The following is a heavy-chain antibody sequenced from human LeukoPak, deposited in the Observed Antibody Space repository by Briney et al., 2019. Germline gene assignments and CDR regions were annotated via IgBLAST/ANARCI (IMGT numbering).Heavy chain of an antibody. V-gene: IGHV4-38-2*02. D-gene: IGHD3-10*01. CDR1: GYSISNGYY. CDR3: AREGPHGSGIYYNPLDY. J-gene: IGHJ4*02. CDR2: IYHSGST. Sequence: PSETLSLTCTVSGYSISNGYYWGWIRQPPGKGLEWIGNIYHSGSTYYNPSLKSRVTISVDTSKNQFSLKLSSVTAADTALYYCAREGPHGSGIYYNPLDYWGQGALVIVSS.